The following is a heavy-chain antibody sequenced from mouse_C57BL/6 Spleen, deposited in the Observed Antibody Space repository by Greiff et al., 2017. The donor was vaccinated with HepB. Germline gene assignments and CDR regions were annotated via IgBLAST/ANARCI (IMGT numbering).Heavy chain of an antibody. CDR2: IFPGDGST. CDR3: ARGNYDYDDYFDY. Sequence: VQLQQSDAELVKPGASVKISCKVSGYTFTDYSIDWMKQRPGQGLEWIGNIFPGDGSTNYNEKFKGKATLTADKSSSTAYVQLNSLTSEDSAVYIYARGNYDYDDYFDYWGQGTTVTVSS. CDR1: GYTFTDYS. J-gene: IGHJ2*01. D-gene: IGHD2-4*01. V-gene: IGHV1-78*01.